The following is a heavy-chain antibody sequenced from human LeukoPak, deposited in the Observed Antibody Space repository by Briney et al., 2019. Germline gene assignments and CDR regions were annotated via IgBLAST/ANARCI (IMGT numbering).Heavy chain of an antibody. CDR3: ARDLTGEKDY. Sequence: PGRSLRLSCAASGFTFNSYTMNWVRQAPGKGLEWVSSISSSSTYIYYADSVKGRFTISRDNAKNTLYLQMSSLRAEDMAVYYCARDLTGEKDYWGQGTLVTVSS. CDR1: GFTFNSYT. CDR2: ISSSSTYI. J-gene: IGHJ4*02. D-gene: IGHD7-27*01. V-gene: IGHV3-21*01.